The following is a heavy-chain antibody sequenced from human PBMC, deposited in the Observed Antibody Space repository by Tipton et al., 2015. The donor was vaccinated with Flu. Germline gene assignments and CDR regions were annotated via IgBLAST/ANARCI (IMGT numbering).Heavy chain of an antibody. CDR3: ARYSNFGYYYYYGMDV. V-gene: IGHV3-48*03. Sequence: SLRLSCAASGFTFSSYEMNWVRQAPGKGLEWVSCISSSGSTIYYADSVKGRFTISRDNAKNSLYLQMNSLRAEDTAVYYCARYSNFGYYYYYGMDVWGQGTTVTVSS. CDR2: ISSSGSTI. J-gene: IGHJ6*02. D-gene: IGHD4-11*01. CDR1: GFTFSSYE.